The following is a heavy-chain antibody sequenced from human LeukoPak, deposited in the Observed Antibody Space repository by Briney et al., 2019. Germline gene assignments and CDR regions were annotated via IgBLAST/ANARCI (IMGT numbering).Heavy chain of an antibody. J-gene: IGHJ5*02. CDR3: ARADMHHYDYVWGSKRNWFDP. D-gene: IGHD3-16*01. V-gene: IGHV4-39*01. Sequence: PSETLSLTCTVSGGSISSSSYYWGWIRQPPGKGLEWIGSIYYSGSTYYNPSLKSRVTISVDTSKNQFSLKLSSVTAADTAVYYCARADMHHYDYVWGSKRNWFDPWGQGTLVTVSS. CDR1: GGSISSSSYY. CDR2: IYYSGST.